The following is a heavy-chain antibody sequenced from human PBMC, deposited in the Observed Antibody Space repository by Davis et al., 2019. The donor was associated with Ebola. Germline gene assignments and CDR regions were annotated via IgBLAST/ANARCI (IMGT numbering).Heavy chain of an antibody. CDR2: IRSKTYGGKT. CDR1: GFTFGDYA. J-gene: IGHJ6*02. V-gene: IGHV3-49*04. CDR3: TRDLKQPPPSYYYGMDV. D-gene: IGHD5-18*01. Sequence: PGGSLRLSCSASGFTFGDYAMNWVRQAPGKGLEWVGFIRSKTYGGKTQYAASVKGRFSISRDDSKGIAYLQMNSLKTEDTAVYYCTRDLKQPPPSYYYGMDVWGQGTTVTVSS.